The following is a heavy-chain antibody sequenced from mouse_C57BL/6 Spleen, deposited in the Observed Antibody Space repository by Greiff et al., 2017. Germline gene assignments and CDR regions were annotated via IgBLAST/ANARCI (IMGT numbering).Heavy chain of an antibody. Sequence: VQLQQSGAELARPGASVKLSCKASGYTFTSYGISWVKQRTGQGLEWIGEIYPRSGNTYYNEKFKCKATLTADKSSSTAYMELRSLTSEDSAVYFCARSTRDYYAMDYWGQGTSVTVSS. CDR1: GYTFTSYG. V-gene: IGHV1-81*01. J-gene: IGHJ4*01. CDR3: ARSTRDYYAMDY. CDR2: IYPRSGNT.